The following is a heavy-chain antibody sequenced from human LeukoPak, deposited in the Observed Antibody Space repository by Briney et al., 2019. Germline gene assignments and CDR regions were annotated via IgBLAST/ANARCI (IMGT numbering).Heavy chain of an antibody. D-gene: IGHD3-10*01. J-gene: IGHJ4*02. CDR3: ARDEALLWFGELNAPDY. CDR2: ISAYNGNT. CDR1: GYTFTSNG. Sequence: ASEKVSCKASGYTFTSNGISRVRQAHGQALEWMGWISAYNGNTNYAQKLQGRVTMTTDTSTSTAYMELRSLRSDDTAVYYCARDEALLWFGELNAPDYGGQGTLVTVSS. V-gene: IGHV1-18*04.